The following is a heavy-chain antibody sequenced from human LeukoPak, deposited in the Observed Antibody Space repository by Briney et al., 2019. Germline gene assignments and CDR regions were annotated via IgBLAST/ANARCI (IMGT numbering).Heavy chain of an antibody. J-gene: IGHJ4*02. D-gene: IGHD3-10*01. CDR3: ARVMVRGVILPEY. V-gene: IGHV7-4-1*02. CDR2: INTNTGNP. Sequence: ASVKVSCKASGYTFTSYALNWVRQAPGHGLEWMGWINTNTGNPTYAQGFTGRFVFSLDTSVSTAYLQISSLKAEDTAVYYCARVMVRGVILPEYWGQGTLVTVSS. CDR1: GYTFTSYA.